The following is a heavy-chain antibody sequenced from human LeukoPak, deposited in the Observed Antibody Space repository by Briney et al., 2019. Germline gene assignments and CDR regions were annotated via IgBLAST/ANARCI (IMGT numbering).Heavy chain of an antibody. V-gene: IGHV3-21*01. D-gene: IGHD3-3*01. CDR3: ARDMSPNYDFWSAFYYMDV. Sequence: GGSLRLSCAASGFTFSSYSMNWVRQAPGKGLERVSSISSSSSCIYYADSVKGRFTISRDNAKNSLYLQMNSLRAEDTAVYYCARDMSPNYDFWSAFYYMDVWGKGTTVTVSS. CDR1: GFTFSSYS. J-gene: IGHJ6*03. CDR2: ISSSSSCI.